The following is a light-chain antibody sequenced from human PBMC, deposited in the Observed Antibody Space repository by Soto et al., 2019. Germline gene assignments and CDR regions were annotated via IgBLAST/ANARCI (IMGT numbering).Light chain of an antibody. J-gene: IGLJ1*01. CDR2: ASY. CDR1: SSNIGAGYD. Sequence: QSVLTQPPSVSGAPGQRVTISCTGSSSNIGAGYDVHWYQQLPSTAPKLLIFASYNRPSGVPDRGAGSKSGTSASLAITGLQAEDEAEYYCQSYDSSLSGYVFGIGTKVTVL. CDR3: QSYDSSLSGYV. V-gene: IGLV1-40*01.